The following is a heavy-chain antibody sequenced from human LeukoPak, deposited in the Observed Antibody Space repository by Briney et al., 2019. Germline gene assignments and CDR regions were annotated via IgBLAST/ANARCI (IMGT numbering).Heavy chain of an antibody. CDR2: ISYDESNK. J-gene: IGHJ4*02. CDR3: ARGFVERGYTYGYVMDFDY. CDR1: RFTFSSYA. Sequence: SGGSLRLSCAASRFTFSSYAMHWVRQAPGKGLEWVAVISYDESNKYYADSVKGRFTISRDNSKNTLYLQMNSLRAEDTAVYYCARGFVERGYTYGYVMDFDYWGQGTLVTVSS. D-gene: IGHD5-18*01. V-gene: IGHV3-30*04.